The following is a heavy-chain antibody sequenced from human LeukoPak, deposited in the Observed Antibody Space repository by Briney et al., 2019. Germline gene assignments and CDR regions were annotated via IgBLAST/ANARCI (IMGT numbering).Heavy chain of an antibody. D-gene: IGHD1-26*01. J-gene: IGHJ4*02. CDR1: GGSISSSSYY. CDR2: IYYSGST. CDR3: ARQGGKGWELPFDY. Sequence: SETLSLTCTVSGGSISSSSYYWGWIRQPPGKGLEWIGSIYYSGSTYYNPSLKSRVTISVDTSKNQFSLKLSSVTAADTAVYYCARQGGKGWELPFDYWGQGTLVTVSS. V-gene: IGHV4-39*01.